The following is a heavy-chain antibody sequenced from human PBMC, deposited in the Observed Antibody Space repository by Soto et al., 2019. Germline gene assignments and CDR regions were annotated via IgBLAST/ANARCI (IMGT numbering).Heavy chain of an antibody. D-gene: IGHD6-19*01. CDR2: INPNSGGT. CDR1: GYTFTGYY. Sequence: ASVKVSCKASGYTFTGYYMHWVRQAPGQGLERMGWINPNSGGTNYAQKFQGWVTMTRDTSISTAYMELSRLRSDDTAVYYCARASYSSGWYGTERKYYFDYWGQGTLVTVSS. V-gene: IGHV1-2*04. J-gene: IGHJ4*02. CDR3: ARASYSSGWYGTERKYYFDY.